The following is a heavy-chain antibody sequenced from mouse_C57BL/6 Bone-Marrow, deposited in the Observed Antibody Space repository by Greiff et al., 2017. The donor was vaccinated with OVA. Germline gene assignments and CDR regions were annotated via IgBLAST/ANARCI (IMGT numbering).Heavy chain of an antibody. J-gene: IGHJ3*01. CDR3: TRNWDWFAY. Sequence: EVKLMESGEGLVKPGGSLKLSCAASGFTFSSYAMSWVRQTPEKRLEWVAYISSGGDYIYYADTVKGRFTISRDNARNTLYLQMSSLKSEDTAMYYCTRNWDWFAYWGQGTLVTVSA. CDR1: GFTFSSYA. D-gene: IGHD4-1*01. V-gene: IGHV5-9-1*02. CDR2: ISSGGDYI.